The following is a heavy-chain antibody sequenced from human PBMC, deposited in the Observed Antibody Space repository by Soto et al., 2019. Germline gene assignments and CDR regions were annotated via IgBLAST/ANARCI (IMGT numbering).Heavy chain of an antibody. CDR3: AHIPNYYQYDWFDP. V-gene: IGHV2-5*01. D-gene: IGHD3-16*01. CDR2: IYWHDDK. Sequence: QITLKESGPTLVKPTQTLTLTCTFSGFSLTTRGVGVGWIRQPPGKALECLALIYWHDDKRYSPSLQSRLSITKDTSKNQVVLTKTNVDPVDTATYYCAHIPNYYQYDWFDPWGQGTLVSVSS. J-gene: IGHJ5*02. CDR1: GFSLTTRGVG.